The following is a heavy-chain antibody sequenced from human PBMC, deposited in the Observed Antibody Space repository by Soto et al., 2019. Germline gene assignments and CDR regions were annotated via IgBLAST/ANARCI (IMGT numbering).Heavy chain of an antibody. D-gene: IGHD5-12*01. V-gene: IGHV4-4*07. CDR1: GGSINTFY. Sequence: SETLSLTCTVSGGSINTFYWRWVRQPAGKGLEWIGRIFSSGSTSFNPSLESRVAMSVDTSKNHCSLNLSSVTAADMAVYYCAREVSYSAYNFAHWIQICSFDFWGQGALVTVSS. CDR2: IFSSGST. J-gene: IGHJ4*02. CDR3: AREVSYSAYNFAHWIQICSFDF.